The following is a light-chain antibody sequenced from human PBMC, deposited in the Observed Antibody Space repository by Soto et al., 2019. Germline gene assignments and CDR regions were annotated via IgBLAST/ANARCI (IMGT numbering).Light chain of an antibody. V-gene: IGKV3-20*01. Sequence: EVVLTQSPGALSLSRGERATLSCRASQSVSSSDLAWYQQKPGQAPRLLISGASGRATGIPDRFSASGSGTDFTLTISRLEPEDSAVFYCHLYGASPPTFGQGTKVDI. CDR2: GAS. CDR1: QSVSSSD. J-gene: IGKJ1*01. CDR3: HLYGASPPT.